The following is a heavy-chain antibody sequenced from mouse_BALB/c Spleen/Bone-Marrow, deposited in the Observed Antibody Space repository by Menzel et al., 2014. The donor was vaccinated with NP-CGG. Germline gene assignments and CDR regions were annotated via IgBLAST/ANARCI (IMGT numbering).Heavy chain of an antibody. V-gene: IGHV1-9*01. CDR1: GYTFXNYW. Sequence: VKLVESGAELMKPGASVKISCKATGYTFXNYWIDWVKQRPGHGLEWIGEILPGSGTANYNEKFKGKATFTADTSSNTAYMQLSSLTSEDSALYYCARASVVPYYFDFWGQGTTLTVSS. D-gene: IGHD1-1*01. CDR2: ILPGSGTA. J-gene: IGHJ2*01. CDR3: ARASVVPYYFDF.